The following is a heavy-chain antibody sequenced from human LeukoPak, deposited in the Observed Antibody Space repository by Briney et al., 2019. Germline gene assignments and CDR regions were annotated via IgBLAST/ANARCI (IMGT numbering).Heavy chain of an antibody. Sequence: GGSLRLSCAASGFTFSSYSMNWVRQAPGKGLEWVSSISSSSSYIYYADSVKGRFTISRDNAKNSLYLQMNSLRAEDTAVYYCARVIAAAGTFDYWGQGTLVTVSS. CDR1: GFTFSSYS. CDR3: ARVIAAAGTFDY. V-gene: IGHV3-21*01. J-gene: IGHJ4*02. D-gene: IGHD6-13*01. CDR2: ISSSSSYI.